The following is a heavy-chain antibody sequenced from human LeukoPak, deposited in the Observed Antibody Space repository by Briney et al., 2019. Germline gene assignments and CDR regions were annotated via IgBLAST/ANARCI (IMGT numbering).Heavy chain of an antibody. CDR3: AKWRDYYGSGSSNWYDR. V-gene: IGHV3-23*01. J-gene: IGHJ5*02. CDR1: GFTFSSYA. D-gene: IGHD3-10*01. CDR2: ISGSGDST. Sequence: GGSLRLSCAASGFTFSSYAMSWVRQAPGKGLEWVSAISGSGDSTYYADSVKGRLTISRDNAKNTLYLQMNSLRAEDTPVYYCAKWRDYYGSGSSNWYDRGGEGTLVTVSA.